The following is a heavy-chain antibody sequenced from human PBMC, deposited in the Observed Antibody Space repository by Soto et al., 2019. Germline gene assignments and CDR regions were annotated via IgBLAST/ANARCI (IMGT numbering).Heavy chain of an antibody. CDR3: ARGQVVTAMLYFQH. J-gene: IGHJ1*01. CDR1: GGSISSGDYY. Sequence: PSETLSLTCTVSGGSISSGDYYWSWIRQPPGKGLEWIGYIYYSGSTYYNPSLKSRVTISVDTSKNQFSLKLSSVTAADTAVYYCARGQVVTAMLYFQHWGQGTLVTVSS. CDR2: IYYSGST. D-gene: IGHD2-21*02. V-gene: IGHV4-30-4*01.